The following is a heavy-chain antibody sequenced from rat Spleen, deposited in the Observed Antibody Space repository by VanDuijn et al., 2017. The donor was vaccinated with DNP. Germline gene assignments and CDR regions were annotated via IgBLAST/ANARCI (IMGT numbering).Heavy chain of an antibody. D-gene: IGHD1-4*01. V-gene: IGHV5-25*01. CDR3: TRGSSLPGYLDY. CDR1: GFTFSNYD. J-gene: IGHJ2*01. Sequence: EVQLVESGGGLVQPGRSLKLSCAASGFTFSNYDMAWARQAPTKGLEWVASISPSGGFTYYHDSVKGRFTVSRDNAKSSLYLQMDSLRSEDTATYYCTRGSSLPGYLDYWGQGVMVTVSS. CDR2: ISPSGGFT.